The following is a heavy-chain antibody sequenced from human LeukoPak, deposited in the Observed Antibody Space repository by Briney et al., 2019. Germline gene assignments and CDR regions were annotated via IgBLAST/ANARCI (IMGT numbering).Heavy chain of an antibody. CDR2: IIPILGIA. CDR3: AREVSVGRELLTGDWFDP. CDR1: GGTFSSYA. J-gene: IGHJ5*02. D-gene: IGHD1-26*01. Sequence: ASVKVSCKASGGTFSSYAISWVRQAPGQGLEWMGRIIPILGIANYAQKFQGRVTITADKSTSTAYMELSSLRSEDTAVYYCAREVSVGRELLTGDWFDPWGQGTLVTVSS. V-gene: IGHV1-69*04.